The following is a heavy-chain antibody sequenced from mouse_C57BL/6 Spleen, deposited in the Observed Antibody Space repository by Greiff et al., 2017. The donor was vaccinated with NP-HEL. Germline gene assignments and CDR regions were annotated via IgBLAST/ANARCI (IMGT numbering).Heavy chain of an antibody. V-gene: IGHV1-82*01. Sequence: VQLQQSGPELVKPGASVKISCKASGYAFSSSWMNWVKQRPGKGLEWIGRIYPGDGDTNYNGKFKGKATLTADKSSSTAYMQLSSLTSEDSAVYFGARGGDGSSPFAYWGQGTLVTVSA. J-gene: IGHJ3*01. CDR1: GYAFSSSW. CDR2: IYPGDGDT. D-gene: IGHD1-1*01. CDR3: ARGGDGSSPFAY.